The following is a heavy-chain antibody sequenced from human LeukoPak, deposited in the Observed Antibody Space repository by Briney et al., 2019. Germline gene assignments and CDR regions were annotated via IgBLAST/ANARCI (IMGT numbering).Heavy chain of an antibody. Sequence: GGSLRLSCAASGFTFNNYNMNWVRQAPGKALEWVSSITSSGTYIFYADSVKGRFTISRDNAKNSLYLQINSLGPEDTAVYFCARDSRIAARPGYNWFDPWGQGTLVTVSS. D-gene: IGHD6-6*01. CDR2: ITSSGTYI. J-gene: IGHJ5*02. CDR3: ARDSRIAARPGYNWFDP. CDR1: GFTFNNYN. V-gene: IGHV3-21*01.